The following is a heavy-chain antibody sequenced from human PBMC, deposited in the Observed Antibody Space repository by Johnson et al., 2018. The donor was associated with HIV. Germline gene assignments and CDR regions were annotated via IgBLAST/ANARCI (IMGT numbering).Heavy chain of an antibody. D-gene: IGHD3-22*01. V-gene: IGHV3-20*04. CDR1: GFTVSSYW. CDR3: ARGQRITMIVVVTLDACDI. J-gene: IGHJ3*02. CDR2: ISWNGGST. Sequence: VQLVESGGGVVQPGGSLRLSCAASGFTVSSYWMHWVRQAPGKGLVWVSGISWNGGSTSYADSVKGRFTISRDNAKNSLYLQMNSLRAEDTALYYGARGQRITMIVVVTLDACDIWGQGTMVTVSS.